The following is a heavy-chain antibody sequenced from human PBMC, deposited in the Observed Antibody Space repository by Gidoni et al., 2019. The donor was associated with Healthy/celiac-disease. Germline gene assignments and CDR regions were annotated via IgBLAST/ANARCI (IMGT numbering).Heavy chain of an antibody. CDR1: GFTFSSYA. J-gene: IGHJ3*02. Sequence: EVQLVESGGGLVQPGGSLRLSCAASGFTFSSYAMHWVRQAPGKGLEYVSAISSNGGSTYYANSVKGRFTISRDNSKNTLYLQMGSLRAEDMAVYYCARGENRYSGSYHAFDIWGQGTMVTVSS. CDR2: ISSNGGST. CDR3: ARGENRYSGSYHAFDI. D-gene: IGHD1-26*01. V-gene: IGHV3-64*01.